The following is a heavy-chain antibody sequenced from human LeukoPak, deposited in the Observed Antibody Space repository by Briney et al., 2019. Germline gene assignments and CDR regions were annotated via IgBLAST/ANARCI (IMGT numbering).Heavy chain of an antibody. V-gene: IGHV1-69*06. J-gene: IGHJ4*02. CDR3: ARGDVSYSSGYREGDFDY. CDR1: GGTFSSYA. D-gene: IGHD3-22*01. Sequence: PRASVKVSCKASGGTFSSYAISWVRQAPGQGLEWMGGIIPIFGTANYAQKFQGRVTITADKSTSTAYMELSSLRSEDTAVYYCARGDVSYSSGYREGDFDYWGQGTLVTVSS. CDR2: IIPIFGTA.